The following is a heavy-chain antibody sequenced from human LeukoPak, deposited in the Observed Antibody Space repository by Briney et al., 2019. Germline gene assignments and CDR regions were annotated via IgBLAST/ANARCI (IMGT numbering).Heavy chain of an antibody. CDR1: GGSIRSYY. V-gene: IGHV4-59*01. Sequence: SETLSLTCTVPGGSIRSYYWSWLRQPPGKGLEWRGYIYYSGSTNYNPSLKSRVTISVDTSKNQFSLKLSSVTAADTAVYYCARVYYSSSYDYWYFDLWGRGTLVTVSS. CDR2: IYYSGST. D-gene: IGHD6-13*01. CDR3: ARVYYSSSYDYWYFDL. J-gene: IGHJ2*01.